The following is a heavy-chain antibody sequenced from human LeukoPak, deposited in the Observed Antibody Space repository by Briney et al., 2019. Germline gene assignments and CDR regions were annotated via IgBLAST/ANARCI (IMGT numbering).Heavy chain of an antibody. CDR3: ARDHGGSAASDCFDY. V-gene: IGHV1-18*01. D-gene: IGHD2-15*01. CDR2: ISPYNGDA. J-gene: IGHJ4*02. Sequence: ASVKVSCKASGYNFNDYGISWVRQAPGRGLEWMGWISPYNGDANYAQNFQSRVTMTTDTSTSTVYMELRSLRSDDTALYYCARDHGGSAASDCFDYWGQGTLVSVS. CDR1: GYNFNDYG.